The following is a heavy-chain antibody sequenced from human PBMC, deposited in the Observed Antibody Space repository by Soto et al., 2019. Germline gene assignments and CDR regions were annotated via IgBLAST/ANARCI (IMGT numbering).Heavy chain of an antibody. V-gene: IGHV3-23*01. CDR3: EKPPPVAGSLSWFDP. CDR2: ISGSGGST. CDR1: GFTFSSYA. D-gene: IGHD6-19*01. Sequence: GGSLRLSCAASGFTFSSYAMSWVRQAPGKGLEWVSAISGSGGSTYYADSVKGRFTISRDNSKNTLYLQMNSLRDEDTAVYYCEKPPPVAGSLSWFDPWGQATVVTVS. J-gene: IGHJ5*02.